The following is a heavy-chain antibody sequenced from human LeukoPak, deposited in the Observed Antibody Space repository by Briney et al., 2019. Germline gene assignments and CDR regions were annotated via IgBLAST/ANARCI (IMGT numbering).Heavy chain of an antibody. CDR3: ATASPRDSSGYYYGGGFDC. CDR2: FDAEDDET. Sequence: ASVKVSCKASGYTFTGYYMHWVRQAPGKGLEWMGGFDAEDDETIYAQKFQGRVTMTEDTSTDTAYLELSSLRSEDTAVYYCATASPRDSSGYYYGGGFDCWGQGTLVTVSS. V-gene: IGHV1-24*01. CDR1: GYTFTGYY. D-gene: IGHD3-22*01. J-gene: IGHJ4*02.